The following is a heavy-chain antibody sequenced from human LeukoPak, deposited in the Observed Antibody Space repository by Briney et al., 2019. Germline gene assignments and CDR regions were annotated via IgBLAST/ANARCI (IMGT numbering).Heavy chain of an antibody. J-gene: IGHJ4*02. CDR1: GFTFSSYS. D-gene: IGHD3-10*01. CDR3: ARMTLYGSGTVH. CDR2: ISSNGGST. Sequence: GGSLRLSCAASGFTFSSYSMPWVRQAPGKGLEYVSGISSNGGSTWYAGSVKGRFTISRDKSKNTVNLQLGSLRIEDTAVYHCARMTLYGSGTVHWGQGILVTVSS. V-gene: IGHV3-64*02.